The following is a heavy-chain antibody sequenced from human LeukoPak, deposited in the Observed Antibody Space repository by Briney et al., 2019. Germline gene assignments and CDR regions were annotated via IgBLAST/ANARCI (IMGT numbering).Heavy chain of an antibody. CDR2: IYSGGST. CDR1: GFTVSSNY. D-gene: IGHD1-26*01. CDR3: ARIKKSQSGSYYSGFDY. V-gene: IGHV3-53*01. Sequence: GGSLRLSCAASGFTVSSNYMSWVRQAPGKGLEWVSVIYSGGSTYYADSVKGRFTISRDNSKNTLYLQMNSLRAEGTAVYYCARIKKSQSGSYYSGFDYWGQGPWSPSPQ. J-gene: IGHJ4*02.